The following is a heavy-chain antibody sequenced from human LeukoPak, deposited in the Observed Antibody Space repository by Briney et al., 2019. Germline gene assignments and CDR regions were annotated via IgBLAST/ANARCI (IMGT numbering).Heavy chain of an antibody. J-gene: IGHJ4*02. CDR3: ATSSWLRDANFDY. V-gene: IGHV4-61*02. D-gene: IGHD6-13*01. CDR1: GGSISSCLYY. CDR2: IHTSGST. Sequence: SETLSLTCTVSGGSISSCLYYWNWIRQPTGKGLEWIGRIHTSGSTNYNPSLKSRATISLHPSKNQFSLKLPSVTAADSAVYYCATSSWLRDANFDYWGQGTLVTVSS.